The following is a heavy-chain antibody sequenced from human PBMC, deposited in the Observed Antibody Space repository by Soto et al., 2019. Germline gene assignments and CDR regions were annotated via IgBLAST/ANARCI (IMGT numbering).Heavy chain of an antibody. D-gene: IGHD1-7*01. Sequence: GGSLRLSCAASGFTFSDYYMSWIRQAPGKGLEWVSYISSSGSTIYYADSVKGRFTISRDNAKNSLYLQMNSLRAEDTAVYYCARGDRTGTTPRVLYYGMDVWGQGTTVTVSS. CDR3: ARGDRTGTTPRVLYYGMDV. CDR1: GFTFSDYY. J-gene: IGHJ6*02. V-gene: IGHV3-11*01. CDR2: ISSSGSTI.